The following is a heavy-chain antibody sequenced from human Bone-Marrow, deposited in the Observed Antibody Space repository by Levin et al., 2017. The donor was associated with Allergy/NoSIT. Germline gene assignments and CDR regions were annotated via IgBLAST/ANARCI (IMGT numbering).Heavy chain of an antibody. CDR3: ARAGRYDY. V-gene: IGHV4-39*07. J-gene: IGHJ4*02. CDR2: INHSGST. CDR1: GDSIDNRAYY. Sequence: SETLSLTCTVSGDSIDNRAYYWGWIRQPPGKGLEWIGSINHSGSTYYNPSLQSRVTISVDTSKNQFSLKLTSVTAADTAVYYCARAGRYDYWSQGTLVTVSS. D-gene: IGHD3-9*01.